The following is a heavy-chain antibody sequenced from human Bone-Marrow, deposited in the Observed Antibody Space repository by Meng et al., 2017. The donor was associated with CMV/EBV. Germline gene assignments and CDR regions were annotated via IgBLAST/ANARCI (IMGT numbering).Heavy chain of an antibody. Sequence: GESLKISCAASGFTVSSNYMSWVRQAPGKGLEWVSVIYSGGSTYYADSVKGRFTISRDNSKNTLYLQMNSLRAEDTAVYYCARESHCSSTSCYTPHYFGYWGQGTLVTVSS. V-gene: IGHV3-53*01. CDR3: ARESHCSSTSCYTPHYFGY. CDR2: IYSGGST. CDR1: GFTVSSNY. J-gene: IGHJ4*02. D-gene: IGHD2-2*02.